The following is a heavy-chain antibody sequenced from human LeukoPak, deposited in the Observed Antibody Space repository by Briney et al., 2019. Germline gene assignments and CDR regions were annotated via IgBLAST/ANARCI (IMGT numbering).Heavy chain of an antibody. V-gene: IGHV3-30*04. Sequence: GGSLRPSCAASGFTFSSYAMHWVRQAPGKGLEWVAVISYDGSNKYYADSVKGRFTISRDNSKNTLYLQMNSLRAEDTAVYYCARDGGYYYGSGKGGFDPWGQGTLVTVSS. CDR2: ISYDGSNK. J-gene: IGHJ5*02. CDR1: GFTFSSYA. CDR3: ARDGGYYYGSGKGGFDP. D-gene: IGHD3-10*01.